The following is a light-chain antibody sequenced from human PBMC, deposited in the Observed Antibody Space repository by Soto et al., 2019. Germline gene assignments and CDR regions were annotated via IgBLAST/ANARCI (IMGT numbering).Light chain of an antibody. CDR3: CSYTRSSNHYF. Sequence: QSALTQPASVSGSPGQSITISCTGTSSDIGDYDYVSWYQQRPGRAPKLMIYEVRYRPSGVSNRFSGSKSGNTASLTISGLQAEDEADYYCCSYTRSSNHYFFGSGTKVTLL. CDR2: EVR. CDR1: SSDIGDYDY. V-gene: IGLV2-14*01. J-gene: IGLJ1*01.